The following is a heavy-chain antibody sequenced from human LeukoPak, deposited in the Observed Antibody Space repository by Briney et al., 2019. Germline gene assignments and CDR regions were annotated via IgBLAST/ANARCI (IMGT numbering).Heavy chain of an antibody. CDR1: GGSLSNYY. V-gene: IGHV4-59*01. CDR2: IYYSGST. Sequence: SQTLSPTCTVSGGSLSNYYWSWIRQPPGKGLEWIGYIYYSGSTTYNPSLKSRATISVDTSKNQFSLRLSSVTAADTAVYYCTRGTMMVGPWGQGTLVTVSS. D-gene: IGHD3-22*01. CDR3: TRGTMMVGP. J-gene: IGHJ5*02.